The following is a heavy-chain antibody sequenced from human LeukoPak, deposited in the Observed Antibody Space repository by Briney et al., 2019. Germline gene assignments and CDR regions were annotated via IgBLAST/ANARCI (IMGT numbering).Heavy chain of an antibody. CDR1: GYSISSGYY. V-gene: IGHV4-38-2*02. D-gene: IGHD3-22*01. CDR3: ARGNHDSSGYYGY. CDR2: IYHSGST. J-gene: IGHJ4*02. Sequence: ASETLSLTCTVSGYSISSGYYWGWIRQPPGKGLEWIGSIYHSGSTNYNPSLKSRVTISVDTSKNQFSLKLSSVTAADTAVYYCARGNHDSSGYYGYWGQGTLVTVSS.